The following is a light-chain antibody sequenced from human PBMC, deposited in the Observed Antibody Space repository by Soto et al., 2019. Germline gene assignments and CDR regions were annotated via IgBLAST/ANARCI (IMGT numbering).Light chain of an antibody. Sequence: QSALTQPRSVPGSPGQSVTIPCTGTSSDVGGYNYVSWYQRHAGKGPKLIIYDVSERPSGVPDRFSASKSGNTASLTISGPQAEDEADYYCSSYAGNYVYVFGSGTKVTVL. J-gene: IGLJ1*01. CDR2: DVS. CDR3: SSYAGNYVYV. CDR1: SSDVGGYNY. V-gene: IGLV2-11*01.